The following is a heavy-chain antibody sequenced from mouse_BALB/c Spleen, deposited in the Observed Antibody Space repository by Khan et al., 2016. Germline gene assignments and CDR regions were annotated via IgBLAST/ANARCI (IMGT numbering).Heavy chain of an antibody. V-gene: IGHV5-4*02. CDR3: ARGGVRRGLAY. Sequence: EVELVESGGGLVKPGGSLKLSCAASGFTFSDYYMYWVRQTPEKRLEWVATISDGGSYTYYPDSVKGRFTISRDNAKNTLYLQMRSMKSEDTAMYYCARGGVRRGLAYWGQGTLVTVSA. CDR2: ISDGGSYT. CDR1: GFTFSDYY. J-gene: IGHJ3*01. D-gene: IGHD2-14*01.